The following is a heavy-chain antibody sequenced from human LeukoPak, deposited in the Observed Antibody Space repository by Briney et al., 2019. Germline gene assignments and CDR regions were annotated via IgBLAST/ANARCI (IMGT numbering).Heavy chain of an antibody. CDR2: ISGGGDGT. Sequence: GGSLRLSCAASGFTFSTYAMTWVRQAPGKGLEWVSTISGGGDGTHYADSVKGRFTISRDNSKNTLYLQMSNLRADDTAVYYCAKDLHGSGTYLDYWGQGTLVPVSS. CDR3: AKDLHGSGTYLDY. CDR1: GFTFSTYA. J-gene: IGHJ4*02. D-gene: IGHD3-10*01. V-gene: IGHV3-23*01.